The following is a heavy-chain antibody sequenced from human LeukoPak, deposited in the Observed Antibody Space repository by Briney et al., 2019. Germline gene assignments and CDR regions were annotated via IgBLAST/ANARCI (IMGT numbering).Heavy chain of an antibody. CDR3: ARWPYDY. CDR1: GFTFSNAW. V-gene: IGHV3-7*01. J-gene: IGHJ4*02. D-gene: IGHD5-12*01. Sequence: PGGSLRLSCAASGFTFSNAWMSWVRQAPGKGLEWVANIKQDGSEKYYVDSVKGRFTISRDNAKNSLYLQMNSLRAEDTAVYYCARWPYDYWGQGTLVTVSS. CDR2: IKQDGSEK.